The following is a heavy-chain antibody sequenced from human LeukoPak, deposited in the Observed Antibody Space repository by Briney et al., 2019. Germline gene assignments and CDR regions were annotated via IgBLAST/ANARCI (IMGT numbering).Heavy chain of an antibody. CDR2: INAGNGNT. D-gene: IGHD6-13*01. CDR3: AREGIAAAGGFDY. J-gene: IGHJ4*02. V-gene: IGHV1-3*01. Sequence: ASVKVSCKASGYTFTSYGISWVRQAPGQRLEWMGWINAGNGNTKYSQKFQGRITITRDTSASTAYMELSSLRSEDTAVYYCAREGIAAAGGFDYWGQGTLVTVSS. CDR1: GYTFTSYG.